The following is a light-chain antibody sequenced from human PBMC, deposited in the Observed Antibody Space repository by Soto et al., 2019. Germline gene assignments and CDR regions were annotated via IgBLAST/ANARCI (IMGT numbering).Light chain of an antibody. Sequence: QSALTQPPSASGTPGQRVTISCSGSSSNIGSNTVSWYQQLPGTAPKLLIYSNNRRPSGVPDRFSGSKSGTSASLAISGLQSEEEADYYCAAWDDSLNGVVFGGGTQLTVL. J-gene: IGLJ2*01. V-gene: IGLV1-44*01. CDR2: SNN. CDR3: AAWDDSLNGVV. CDR1: SSNIGSNT.